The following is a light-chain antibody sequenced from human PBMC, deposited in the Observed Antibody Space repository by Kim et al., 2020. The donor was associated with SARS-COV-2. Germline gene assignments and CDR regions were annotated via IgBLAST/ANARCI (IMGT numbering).Light chain of an antibody. CDR1: SSNIGAGYD. CDR3: QSYDSSLSGWV. Sequence: RVTNSCTGSSSNIGAGYDGHWYQQLPGTAPKLLIYGNSNRPSGVPDRFSGSKSGTSASLAITGLQAEDEADYYCQSYDSSLSGWVFGGGTQLTVL. V-gene: IGLV1-40*01. J-gene: IGLJ3*02. CDR2: GNS.